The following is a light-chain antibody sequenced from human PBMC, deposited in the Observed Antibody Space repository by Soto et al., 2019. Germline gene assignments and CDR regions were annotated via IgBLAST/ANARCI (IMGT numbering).Light chain of an antibody. CDR3: QQYYSTPT. CDR2: WAS. CDR1: QSVLYSSNNKNY. V-gene: IGKV4-1*01. J-gene: IGKJ3*01. Sequence: DIVMTQSPDSLAVSLGERATINCKSSQSVLYSSNNKNYLAWYQQKPGQPPKLLIYWASTRESGVPDRFSGSGSGTDFTLTISSLQAEDVAVYYSQQYYSTPTFGPGTKVDIK.